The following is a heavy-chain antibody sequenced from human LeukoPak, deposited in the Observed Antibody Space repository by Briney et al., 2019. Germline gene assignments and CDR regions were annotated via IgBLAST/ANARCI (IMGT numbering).Heavy chain of an antibody. J-gene: IGHJ5*02. V-gene: IGHV3-23*01. D-gene: IGHD2-8*02. CDR3: AKDVWWSVS. CDR1: GFTFSNHA. Sequence: GGSLRLSCVASGFTFSNHAMTWDRQAPGKGLEWVSAISANGVDTFYAPSVKGRFTISRDNSKNTLYLQINSLRAEDTAIYYCAKDVWWSVSWGQGTLVTVSS. CDR2: ISANGVDT.